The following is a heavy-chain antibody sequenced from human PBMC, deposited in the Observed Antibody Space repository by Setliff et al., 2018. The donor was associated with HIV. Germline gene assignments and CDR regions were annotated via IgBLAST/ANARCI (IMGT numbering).Heavy chain of an antibody. V-gene: IGHV1-58*02. CDR1: GITFTSSA. J-gene: IGHJ6*03. CDR3: TRGRLLWSGSYYYYYMDV. Sequence: SVKVSCKASGITFTSSAMQWVRQARGQRLEWIGWIVVGSGNTNYAQKFQERVTITRDMSTSTAYMELRSLRSEDTAVYYCTRGRLLWSGSYYYYYMDVWGKGTTVTVSS. CDR2: IVVGSGNT. D-gene: IGHD3-10*01.